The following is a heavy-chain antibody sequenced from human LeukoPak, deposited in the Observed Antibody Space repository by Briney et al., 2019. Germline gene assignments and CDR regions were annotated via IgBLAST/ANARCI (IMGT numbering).Heavy chain of an antibody. J-gene: IGHJ4*02. CDR2: ISSDGRKE. CDR3: AKDGYCSGGSCYANFFDR. D-gene: IGHD2-15*01. V-gene: IGHV3-30*18. Sequence: PGRSLRLSCAASGFSFLHYGMHWVRQAPGKGLEGVAFISSDGRKEYYADSVKGRFTISRDNSKNTLYLHVNSPRAEDTAVFFCAKDGYCSGGSCYANFFDRWGQGTLVTVSS. CDR1: GFSFLHYG.